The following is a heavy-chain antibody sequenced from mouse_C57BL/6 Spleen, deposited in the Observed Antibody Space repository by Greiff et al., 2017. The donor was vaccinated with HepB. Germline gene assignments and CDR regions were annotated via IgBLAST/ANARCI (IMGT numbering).Heavy chain of an antibody. CDR2: IDPSDSET. J-gene: IGHJ3*01. D-gene: IGHD2-4*01. CDR1: GYTFTSYW. CDR3: ARGGDYDRSAWFAY. Sequence: QVQLQQSGAELVRPGSSVKLSCKASGYTFTSYWMHWVKQRPIQGLEWIGNIDPSDSETHYNQKFKDKATLTVDKSSSTAYMQLSSLTSEDSAVYYCARGGDYDRSAWFAYWGQGTLVTVSA. V-gene: IGHV1-52*01.